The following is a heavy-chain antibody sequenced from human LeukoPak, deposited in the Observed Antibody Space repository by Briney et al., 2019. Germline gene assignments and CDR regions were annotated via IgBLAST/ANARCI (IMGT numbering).Heavy chain of an antibody. Sequence: GSLRLSCAASGFTFSSYAMIWVRQPPGKGLEWIGEINHSGSTNYNPSLKSRVTISVDTSKNQFSLKLSSVTAADTAVYYCARREQFNMYYYGSGDEVSWFDPWGPGTMV. J-gene: IGHJ5*02. CDR2: INHSGST. D-gene: IGHD3-10*01. CDR1: GFTFSSYA. V-gene: IGHV4-34*01. CDR3: ARREQFNMYYYGSGDEVSWFDP.